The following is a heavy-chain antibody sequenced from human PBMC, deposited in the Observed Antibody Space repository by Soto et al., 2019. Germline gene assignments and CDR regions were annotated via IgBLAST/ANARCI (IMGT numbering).Heavy chain of an antibody. V-gene: IGHV3-74*01. CDR1: GFTFSTYW. J-gene: IGHJ3*01. D-gene: IGHD2-21*01. Sequence: EVQLVESGGGLVQPGGSLRLSCAASGFTFSTYWMHWVRQAPGKGLVWVSRINSDGRSTDYADSVKGRFTISRDNAKNTLYLQMNSPRAEDTVVYYCVRGVNPFDLWGQGTMVTVSS. CDR3: VRGVNPFDL. CDR2: INSDGRST.